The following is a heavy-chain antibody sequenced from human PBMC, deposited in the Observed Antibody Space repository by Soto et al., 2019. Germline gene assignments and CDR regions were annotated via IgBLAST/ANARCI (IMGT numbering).Heavy chain of an antibody. CDR1: GFTVSSNY. J-gene: IGHJ6*02. Sequence: PGGSLRLSCAASGFTVSSNYMSWVRQAPGKGLEWVSVIYSGGSTYYADSVKGRFTISRDNSKNTLYLQMNSLRAEDTAVYYCASLPYYDFWSGPYGIDVWGQGTTVTVSS. V-gene: IGHV3-53*01. D-gene: IGHD3-3*01. CDR3: ASLPYYDFWSGPYGIDV. CDR2: IYSGGST.